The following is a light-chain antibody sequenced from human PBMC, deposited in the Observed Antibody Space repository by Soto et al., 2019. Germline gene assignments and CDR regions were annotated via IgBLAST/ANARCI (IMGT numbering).Light chain of an antibody. J-gene: IGKJ1*01. CDR1: QSVSSTY. CDR3: QQYGNSPQT. Sequence: EIVLTQSPGTLSLSPGEIATLSFSASQSVSSTYLAWYQQRPGQTPKLLIYEASTRATGIPDRFSGSGSGTDYTLTIGRLEPEDFAVYYCQQYGNSPQTFGQGTKVDIK. CDR2: EAS. V-gene: IGKV3-20*01.